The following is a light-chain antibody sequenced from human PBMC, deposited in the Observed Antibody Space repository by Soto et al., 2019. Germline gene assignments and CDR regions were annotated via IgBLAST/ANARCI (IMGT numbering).Light chain of an antibody. Sequence: QSVLTQPPSASGSPGQSVTISCTGTSSDVGAYNYVSWYQQHPGKVPKLMIYEVTKRPSGVPDRFSGSKSGNTASLTVSGLQAEDEADYYCNSYAGSNHFVFGTGTKVTVL. J-gene: IGLJ1*01. CDR2: EVT. CDR3: NSYAGSNHFV. V-gene: IGLV2-8*01. CDR1: SSDVGAYNY.